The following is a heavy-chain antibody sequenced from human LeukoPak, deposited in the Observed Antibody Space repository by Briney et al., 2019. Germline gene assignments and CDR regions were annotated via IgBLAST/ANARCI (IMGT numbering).Heavy chain of an antibody. Sequence: GGSLRLSCVVSGITLSNYGMSWVRQAPGKGLEWVAGISDRGGSTNYADSVKGRFTISRDNAKNSLYLQMNSLRAEDTAVYYCARDKGQLGYWGQGTLVTVSS. CDR3: ARDKGQLGY. D-gene: IGHD5-24*01. V-gene: IGHV3-23*01. CDR1: GITLSNYG. CDR2: ISDRGGST. J-gene: IGHJ4*02.